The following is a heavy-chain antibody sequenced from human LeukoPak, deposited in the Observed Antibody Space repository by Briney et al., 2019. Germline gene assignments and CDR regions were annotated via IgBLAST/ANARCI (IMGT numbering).Heavy chain of an antibody. Sequence: GSLRLSFAAPGFTFSSYEMNWVRQAPGKGLEWNSYISGSGSFIHYADSVKGRFTISRDNAKNSLYVQMNSLRAEDTAVYYCARAGSYSYGVLFDYWGQGTLVTVSS. CDR3: ARAGSYSYGVLFDY. D-gene: IGHD5-18*01. CDR2: ISGSGSFI. CDR1: GFTFSSYE. V-gene: IGHV3-48*03. J-gene: IGHJ4*02.